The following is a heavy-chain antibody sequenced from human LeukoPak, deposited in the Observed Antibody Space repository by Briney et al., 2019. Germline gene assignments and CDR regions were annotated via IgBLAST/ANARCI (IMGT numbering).Heavy chain of an antibody. CDR2: IYPGDSDT. CDR1: RYSFTSYW. D-gene: IGHD2-15*01. Sequence: GESLKISRKGSRYSFTSYWIGWVRQMPGKGLEWMGIIYPGDSDTRYSPSFQGQVTISADKSISTAYLQWSSLKASDTAMYYCARLRLERIRHLDYWGQGTLVTVSS. CDR3: ARLRLERIRHLDY. V-gene: IGHV5-51*01. J-gene: IGHJ4*02.